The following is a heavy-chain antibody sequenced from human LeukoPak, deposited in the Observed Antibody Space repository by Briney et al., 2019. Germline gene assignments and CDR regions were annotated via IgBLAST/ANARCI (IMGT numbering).Heavy chain of an antibody. CDR2: TYYRSKWFN. CDR1: GGSVSSNSAT. CDR3: ARGRDY. J-gene: IGHJ4*02. V-gene: IGHV6-1*01. Sequence: SQTLSLTCALSGGSVSSNSATSNCIRQSPSRGLEWLGRTYYRSKWFNDSAPSVKSRITINPDTSKNQFSLQLNSVTPEDTAVYYCARGRDYWGQGTLVTVSS.